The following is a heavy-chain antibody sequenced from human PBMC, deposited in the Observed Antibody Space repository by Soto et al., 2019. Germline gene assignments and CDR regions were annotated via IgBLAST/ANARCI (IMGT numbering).Heavy chain of an antibody. V-gene: IGHV1-69*13. D-gene: IGHD3-22*01. Sequence: EASVKVSCKASGGTFSSYAISWVRQAPGQGLEWMGGIIPIFGTANYAQKFQGRVTITADESTSTAYMELSSLRSEDTAVYYFARFGLGTYYYDSSGYYSPFDYWGQGTLVTVSS. CDR2: IIPIFGTA. CDR3: ARFGLGTYYYDSSGYYSPFDY. J-gene: IGHJ4*02. CDR1: GGTFSSYA.